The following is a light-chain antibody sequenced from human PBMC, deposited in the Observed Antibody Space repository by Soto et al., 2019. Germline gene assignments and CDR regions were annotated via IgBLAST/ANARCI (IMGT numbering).Light chain of an antibody. Sequence: EIGLTQSPVTLSVSPGEGATLSCRASQSVAGDLAWFQQTPGQVPRLLIYGASTRATGVPARFRGSGSGTGFTLTISSLESGDFAVYYCQQYNNWPLTFGGGTNVEIK. V-gene: IGKV3-15*01. CDR3: QQYNNWPLT. CDR1: QSVAGD. J-gene: IGKJ4*01. CDR2: GAS.